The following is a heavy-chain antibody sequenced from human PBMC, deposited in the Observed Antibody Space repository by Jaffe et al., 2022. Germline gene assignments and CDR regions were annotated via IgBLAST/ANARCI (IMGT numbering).Heavy chain of an antibody. CDR3: ARDGPYYYDSSGYYSYYYYYMDV. V-gene: IGHV3-74*01. CDR1: GFTFSSYW. D-gene: IGHD3-22*01. CDR2: INSDGSST. J-gene: IGHJ6*03. Sequence: EVQLVESGGGLVQPGGSLRLSCAASGFTFSSYWMHWVRQAPGKGLVWVSRINSDGSSTSYADSVKGRFTISRDNAKNTLYLQMNSLRAEDTAVYYCARDGPYYYDSSGYYSYYYYYMDVWGKGTTVTVSS.